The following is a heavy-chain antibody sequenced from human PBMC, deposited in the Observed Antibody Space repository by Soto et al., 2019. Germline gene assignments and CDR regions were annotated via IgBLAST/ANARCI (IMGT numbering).Heavy chain of an antibody. J-gene: IGHJ5*02. CDR3: ARLGDVTEWRFDP. CDR2: INPSDDST. V-gene: IGHV1-46*01. Sequence: QVQLVQSGAEVKKPGASVKVSCKASGYTFTSHFIHWVRQAPGQGLEWMGIINPSDDSTHYAQNFQGRXXXTXXXSTRTVXXXXXXLRSXXTXVXYCARLGDVTEWRFDPWGQGTLVTVSS. D-gene: IGHD3-3*01. CDR1: GYTFTSHF.